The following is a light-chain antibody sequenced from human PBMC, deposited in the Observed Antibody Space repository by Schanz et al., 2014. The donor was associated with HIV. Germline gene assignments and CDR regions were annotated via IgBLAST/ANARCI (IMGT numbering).Light chain of an antibody. CDR2: DVG. Sequence: QSALTQPASLSGSPGQSITISCTGTGSDVGGYEFVSWFQQYPGKAPKLIISDVGYRPSGVSNRFSASKSDNTASLTISGLQTEDEAYYYCSSYTSSSSWVFGGGTKVTVL. V-gene: IGLV2-14*01. CDR3: SSYTSSSSWV. CDR1: GSDVGGYEF. J-gene: IGLJ3*02.